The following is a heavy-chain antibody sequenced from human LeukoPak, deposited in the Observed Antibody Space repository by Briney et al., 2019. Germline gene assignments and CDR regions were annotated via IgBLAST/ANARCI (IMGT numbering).Heavy chain of an antibody. V-gene: IGHV4-59*01. D-gene: IGHD3-10*01. CDR2: IYYNGNT. J-gene: IGHJ4*02. CDR3: AKSGAWYGEYYFDY. Sequence: KSSETLSLTCTVFGGSISSYYWSWIRQPPGKGLEWIGYIYYNGNTNYNPSLKSRVTISIDTSKNEFSLNLSSVTAADTAVYYCAKSGAWYGEYYFDYWGQGTLVTVSS. CDR1: GGSISSYY.